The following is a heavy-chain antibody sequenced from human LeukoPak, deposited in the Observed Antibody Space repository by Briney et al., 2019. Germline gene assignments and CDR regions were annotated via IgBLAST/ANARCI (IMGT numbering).Heavy chain of an antibody. D-gene: IGHD4-11*01. J-gene: IGHJ4*02. V-gene: IGHV3-48*04. Sequence: GGSLRLSCAASGFTFSSYSMNWVRQAPGEGLEWVSYISSSSSTIYYADSVKGRFTISRDNAKNSLYLQMNSLRVEDTAVYYCARDHFDYRLDYWGQGTLVTVSS. CDR3: ARDHFDYRLDY. CDR2: ISSSSSTI. CDR1: GFTFSSYS.